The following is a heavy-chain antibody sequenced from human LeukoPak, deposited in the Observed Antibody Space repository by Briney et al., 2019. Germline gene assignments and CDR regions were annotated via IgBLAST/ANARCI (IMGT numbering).Heavy chain of an antibody. D-gene: IGHD6-19*01. J-gene: IGHJ4*02. CDR1: GGTFSSYA. V-gene: IGHV1-69*05. CDR2: IIPIFGTA. CDR3: ARERSSGRDSPLDY. Sequence: GASVKVSCKASGGTFSSYAISWVRQAPGQGLEWIGRIIPIFGTANYAQKFQGRVTITTDESTSTAYMELSSLRSEDRAVYYCARERSSGRDSPLDYWGQGTLVTVSS.